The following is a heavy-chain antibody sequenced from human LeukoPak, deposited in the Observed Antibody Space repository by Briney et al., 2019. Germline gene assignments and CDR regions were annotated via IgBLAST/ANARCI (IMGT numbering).Heavy chain of an antibody. J-gene: IGHJ4*02. D-gene: IGHD3-22*01. Sequence: ASVKVSCKASGYTFTGYYMHWVRQAPGQGLEWMGWINPNSGGTNYAQKFQGRVTMTRDTSISTAYMELSRLRSDDTAVYYCARGPYYYDSSGYPFDYWGQGTLVTVSS. CDR2: INPNSGGT. CDR1: GYTFTGYY. V-gene: IGHV1-2*02. CDR3: ARGPYYYDSSGYPFDY.